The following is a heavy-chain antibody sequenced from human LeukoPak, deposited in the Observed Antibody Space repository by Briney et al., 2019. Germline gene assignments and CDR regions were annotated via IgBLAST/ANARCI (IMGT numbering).Heavy chain of an antibody. CDR1: GGSISSSSYY. V-gene: IGHV4-39*01. D-gene: IGHD4-17*01. Sequence: SETLSLTCTVSGGSISSSSYYWGWIRQPPGKGLEWIGSIYYSGSTYYNPSLKSRVTISVDTPKNQFPLKLSSGTAAETAVYYCGGGVYRDWGAKNYWGQGSLVTVSS. CDR3: GGGVYRDWGAKNY. J-gene: IGHJ4*02. CDR2: IYYSGST.